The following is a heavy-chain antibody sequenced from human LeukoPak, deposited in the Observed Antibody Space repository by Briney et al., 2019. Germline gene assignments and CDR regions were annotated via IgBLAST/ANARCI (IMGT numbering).Heavy chain of an antibody. CDR2: INPSGGST. CDR1: GYTFTSYY. CDR3: ARDVASSGYYWD. V-gene: IGHV1-46*01. Sequence: ASVKVSCKASGYTFTSYYMHWVRQAPGQGLEWMGIINPSGGSTSYAQEFQGRVAMTRDTSTSTVYMELSSLRSDDTAVYHCARDVASSGYYWDWGQGTLVTVSS. D-gene: IGHD3-22*01. J-gene: IGHJ4*02.